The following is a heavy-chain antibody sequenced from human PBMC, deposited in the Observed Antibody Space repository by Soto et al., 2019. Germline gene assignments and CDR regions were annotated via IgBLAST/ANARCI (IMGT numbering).Heavy chain of an antibody. J-gene: IGHJ6*02. Sequence: QVQLVQSGAEVKKPGASVKVSCKASGYTFTGYYMHWVRQAPGQGLEWLGWINPNSGGTNYAQKFQGWVTMTRDTSISTAYMELSRLRSDDTAVYYCARGSRLRYFEPTHHGMDVWGQGTTVTVS. V-gene: IGHV1-2*04. CDR3: ARGSRLRYFEPTHHGMDV. CDR1: GYTFTGYY. D-gene: IGHD3-9*01. CDR2: INPNSGGT.